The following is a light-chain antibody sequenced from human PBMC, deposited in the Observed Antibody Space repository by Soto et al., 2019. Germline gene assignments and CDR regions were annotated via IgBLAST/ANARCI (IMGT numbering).Light chain of an antibody. CDR3: GTWDSSLSAYV. Sequence: SVLTQPPSVSAAPGQKVTISCSGSSSNIGNNYVSWYQQLPGTAPKLLIYDNNKRPSGIPDRFSGSKSGTSATLGITGLQTGDEADYYCGTWDSSLSAYVFGTVTRSPS. V-gene: IGLV1-51*01. J-gene: IGLJ1*01. CDR2: DNN. CDR1: SSNIGNNY.